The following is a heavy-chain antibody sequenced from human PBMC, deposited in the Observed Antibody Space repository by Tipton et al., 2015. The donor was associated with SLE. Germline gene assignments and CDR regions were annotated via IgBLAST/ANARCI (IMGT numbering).Heavy chain of an antibody. V-gene: IGHV4-38-2*02. CDR3: AREAYDYVWGSYRPDAFDI. CDR1: GFSISSGYY. Sequence: LRLSCAVSGFSISSGYYWGWIRQPPGKGLEWIGSIYHSGSTYYNPSLKSRVTISVDTSKNQFSLKLSSVTAADTAVYYCAREAYDYVWGSYRPDAFDIWGQGTVDTVSS. D-gene: IGHD3-16*02. CDR2: IYHSGST. J-gene: IGHJ3*02.